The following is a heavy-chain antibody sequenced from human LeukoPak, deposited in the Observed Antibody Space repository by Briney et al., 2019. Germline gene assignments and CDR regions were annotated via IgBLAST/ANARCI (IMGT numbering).Heavy chain of an antibody. Sequence: ASVKVSCKASGYTFTSYGISWVRQAPGQGLEWMGWISAYNGNTNYAQKLQGRVTMTTDTSTSTAYMELRSLRSEDTAVYYCARDGNGIVVVTAIFAFDIWGQGTMVTVSS. J-gene: IGHJ3*02. CDR2: ISAYNGNT. CDR1: GYTFTSYG. D-gene: IGHD2-21*02. V-gene: IGHV1-18*01. CDR3: ARDGNGIVVVTAIFAFDI.